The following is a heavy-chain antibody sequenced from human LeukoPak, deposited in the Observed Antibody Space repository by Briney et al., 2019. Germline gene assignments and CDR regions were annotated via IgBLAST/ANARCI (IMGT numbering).Heavy chain of an antibody. J-gene: IGHJ4*02. CDR3: AKSGATNYYGSGSATNY. CDR2: ISGSGGST. CDR1: GFTFSSYA. V-gene: IGHV3-23*01. D-gene: IGHD3-10*01. Sequence: QTGGSLRLSCAASGFTFSSYAMNWVRQAPVKGLEWVSAISGSGGSTYYADSVKGRFTISRDNSKNTLYLQMNSLRAEDTAVYYCAKSGATNYYGSGSATNYWGQGTLVTVSS.